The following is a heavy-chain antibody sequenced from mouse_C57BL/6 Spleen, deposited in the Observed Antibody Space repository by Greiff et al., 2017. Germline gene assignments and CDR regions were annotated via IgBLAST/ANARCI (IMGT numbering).Heavy chain of an antibody. V-gene: IGHV5-16*01. CDR2: INYDGSST. Sequence: EVKLMESEGGLVQPGSSMKLSCTASGFTFSDYYMAWVRQVPEKGLEWVANINYDGSSTYYLDSLKSRFIISRDNAKNILYLQMSSLKSEDTATYYCARDRNGYAMDYWGQGTSVTVSS. CDR3: ARDRNGYAMDY. CDR1: GFTFSDYY. J-gene: IGHJ4*01.